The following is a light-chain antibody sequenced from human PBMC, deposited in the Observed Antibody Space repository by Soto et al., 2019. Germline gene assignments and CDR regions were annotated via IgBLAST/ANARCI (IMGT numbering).Light chain of an antibody. V-gene: IGKV3-11*01. CDR1: QSVHNF. J-gene: IGKJ5*01. CDR3: QQSYGTPIT. CDR2: GAS. Sequence: MLMSRSQATLSFSPEDRAALSCKASQSVHNFLAWYQQKPGQAPRLLIYGASNRAAGIPARFSGSGSGTDFTLTINSLQPEDFATYYCQQSYGTPITFGQGTRLEIK.